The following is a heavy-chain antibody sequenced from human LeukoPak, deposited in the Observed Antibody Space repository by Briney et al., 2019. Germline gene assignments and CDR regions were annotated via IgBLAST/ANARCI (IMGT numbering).Heavy chain of an antibody. V-gene: IGHV1-46*01. J-gene: IGHJ3*02. Sequence: ASVKVSCKASGYTFTGYYMHWVRQAPGQGLEWMGWINPNSGGSTSYAQKFQGRVTMTRDTSTSTVYMELSSLRSEDTAVYYCARARTYYDYVWGTPGDAFDIWGQGTMVTVSS. CDR1: GYTFTGYY. CDR2: INPNSGGST. D-gene: IGHD3-16*01. CDR3: ARARTYYDYVWGTPGDAFDI.